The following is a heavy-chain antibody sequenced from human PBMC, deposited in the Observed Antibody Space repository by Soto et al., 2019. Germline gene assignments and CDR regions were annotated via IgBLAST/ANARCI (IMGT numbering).Heavy chain of an antibody. CDR2: IYSSGNT. D-gene: IGHD2-2*01. J-gene: IGHJ4*01. V-gene: IGHV3-66*01. CDR3: ARDPWVGAIGDY. Sequence: DVQLVESGGGLVLRGETLRLSCAAFGFTVGSAYMSWVRQAPGKGLEWVAGIYSSGNTYYADSVKGRFTISRDTSKITLYLQMNSLRAEDAAIYYCARDPWVGAIGDYWGHGTLVTVSS. CDR1: GFTVGSAY.